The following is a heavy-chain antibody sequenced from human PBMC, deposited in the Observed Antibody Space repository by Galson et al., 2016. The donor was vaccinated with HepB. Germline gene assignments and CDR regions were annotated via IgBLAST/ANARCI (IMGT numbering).Heavy chain of an antibody. CDR3: ARDYYGVAAGFDY. CDR2: IWYDGSNK. D-gene: IGHD4-17*01. V-gene: IGHV3-33*01. CDR1: GFTFSTYG. Sequence: SLRLSCAASGFTFSTYGMHWLRQAPGKGLEWVAVIWYDGSNKYYADSVKGRFTISRENSKNTLYLQMNGVRAEDTAVKYCARDYYGVAAGFDYWGQGTVVTVSS. J-gene: IGHJ4*02.